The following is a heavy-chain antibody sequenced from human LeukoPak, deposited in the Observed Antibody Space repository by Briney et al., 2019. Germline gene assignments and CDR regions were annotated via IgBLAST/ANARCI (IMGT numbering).Heavy chain of an antibody. CDR3: ARPASRLWFGETNYDY. Sequence: ASVKVSCKASGYTFTIYGISWVRQAPGQGLGGMGWISAYNGNTDYTQKLQGRVTMTTDTSTSTAYMELRSLRSDDAAVYYCARPASRLWFGETNYDYWGQGTLVTVSS. V-gene: IGHV1-18*01. CDR2: ISAYNGNT. CDR1: GYTFTIYG. J-gene: IGHJ4*02. D-gene: IGHD3-10*01.